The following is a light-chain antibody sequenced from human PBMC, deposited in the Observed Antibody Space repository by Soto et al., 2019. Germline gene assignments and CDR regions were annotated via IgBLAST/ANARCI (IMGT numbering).Light chain of an antibody. CDR2: TAS. V-gene: IGKV1-9*01. CDR3: LQLKRYPLT. CDR1: EGISSY. J-gene: IGKJ4*01. Sequence: IQLTQSPSSLSASVGDRVAITCRASEGISSYLAWYQEKPGKVPKLLIDTASTLQKGVPSRFSGSGSGTDFTLTISSLQPEDFAPYYCLQLKRYPLTFGGGTRVEIK.